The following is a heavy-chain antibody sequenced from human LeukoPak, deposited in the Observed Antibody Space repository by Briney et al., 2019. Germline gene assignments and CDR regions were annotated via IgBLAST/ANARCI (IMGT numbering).Heavy chain of an antibody. D-gene: IGHD5-12*01. V-gene: IGHV1-69*04. Sequence: GASVKVSCKASGGTFSSYAISWVRQAPGQGLEWMGRIIPILGIANYAQKFQGRVTITADKSTSTAYMELSSLRSEDTAVYYCVTRGYSGYDPPYYGMDVWGQGTTVAVSS. CDR2: IIPILGIA. CDR3: VTRGYSGYDPPYYGMDV. J-gene: IGHJ6*02. CDR1: GGTFSSYA.